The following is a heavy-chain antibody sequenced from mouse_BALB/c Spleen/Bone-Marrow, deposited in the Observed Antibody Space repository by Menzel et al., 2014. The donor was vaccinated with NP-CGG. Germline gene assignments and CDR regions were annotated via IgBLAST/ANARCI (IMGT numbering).Heavy chain of an antibody. CDR3: ASATTATYYAMDY. V-gene: IGHV14-3*02. CDR2: IDPANGNT. J-gene: IGHJ4*01. D-gene: IGHD1-2*01. Sequence: EVQRVESGAELVKPGASVKLSCTASGFNIKDTYMHWVKQRPEQGLEWIGRIDPANGNTKSDPKFQGKATITTDTSSNTAYLQVSSLTSEDTAVYYCASATTATYYAMDYWGQGTSVTVSS. CDR1: GFNIKDTY.